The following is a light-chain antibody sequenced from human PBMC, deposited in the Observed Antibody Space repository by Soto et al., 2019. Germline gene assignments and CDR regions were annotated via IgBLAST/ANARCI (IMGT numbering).Light chain of an antibody. Sequence: QSALAQPGSVSGSPGQSITISRTGTSSDVGGSNYVSWYQQLPGKAPKLMIYEVNKRPSGVPDRFSGSKSGNTASLTVSGLQAEDEADYYCSSYAGSSNVFGTGTKVTVL. CDR3: SSYAGSSNV. J-gene: IGLJ1*01. CDR1: SSDVGGSNY. CDR2: EVN. V-gene: IGLV2-8*01.